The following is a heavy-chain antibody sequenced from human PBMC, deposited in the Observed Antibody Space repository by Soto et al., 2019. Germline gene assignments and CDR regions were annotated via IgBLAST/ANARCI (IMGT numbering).Heavy chain of an antibody. V-gene: IGHV3-30-3*01. CDR1: GFSFSSYA. J-gene: IGHJ5*02. CDR2: ISHDGINK. D-gene: IGHD6-19*01. Sequence: QVRLVESGGGVVQPGRSLRLSCTASGFSFSSYAMYWFRQPPGKGLEWVAVISHDGINKHYADSVKGRVTVSRDNSNHALDLQRSSLRGEDTAMYYCASDIYSSDYFVKWFEPWGQGTLVTVSS. CDR3: ASDIYSSDYFVKWFEP.